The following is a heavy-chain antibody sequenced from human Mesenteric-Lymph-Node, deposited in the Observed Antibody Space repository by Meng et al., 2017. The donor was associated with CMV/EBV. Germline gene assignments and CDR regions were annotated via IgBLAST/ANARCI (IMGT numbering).Heavy chain of an antibody. Sequence: GESLKISCAASGFTFADSTMLWVRQAPGRGLEWVSLITWDGSGTYYADSVKGRFTISRDNNKNSLFLQMNSLRTEDTALYSCAKGARTSWIDSWGQGTLVTVSS. CDR2: ITWDGSGT. CDR1: GFTFADST. CDR3: AKGARTSWIDS. D-gene: IGHD6-13*01. J-gene: IGHJ4*02. V-gene: IGHV3-43*01.